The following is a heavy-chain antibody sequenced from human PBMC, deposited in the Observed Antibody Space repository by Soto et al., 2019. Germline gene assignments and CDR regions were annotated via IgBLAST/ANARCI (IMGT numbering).Heavy chain of an antibody. D-gene: IGHD2-2*01. CDR3: AKDRRNIVVVPAAKDY. Sequence: EVQLLESGGGLVQPGGSLRLSCAASGFTFSSYAMSWVRQAPGKGLEWVSAISGSGGSTYYADSVKGRFTISKYNSKNTLYLQMNRLRAEDTAVYYCAKDRRNIVVVPAAKDYWGQGTLVTVSS. CDR2: ISGSGGST. CDR1: GFTFSSYA. V-gene: IGHV3-23*01. J-gene: IGHJ4*02.